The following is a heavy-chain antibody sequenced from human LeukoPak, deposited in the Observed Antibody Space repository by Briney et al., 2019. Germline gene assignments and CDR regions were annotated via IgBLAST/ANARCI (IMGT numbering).Heavy chain of an antibody. CDR3: ARVLRARNGSGWLDY. CDR2: INSDGSST. D-gene: IGHD6-19*01. J-gene: IGHJ4*02. V-gene: IGHV3-74*01. CDR1: GFTFSSYW. Sequence: PGGSLRLSCAASGFTFSSYWVHWVRQAPGKGLVWVSRINSDGSSTSYADSVKGRFTISRDNAKNTLYLQMNSLRAEDTAVYYCARVLRARNGSGWLDYWGQGTLVTVSS.